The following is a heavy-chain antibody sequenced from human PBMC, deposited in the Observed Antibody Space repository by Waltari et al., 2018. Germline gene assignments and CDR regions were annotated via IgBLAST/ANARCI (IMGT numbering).Heavy chain of an antibody. CDR3: STVTTWGGY. CDR1: GFTFSSYG. Sequence: QVQLVESGGGVVQPGRSLRLSCAASGFTFSSYGMHWVRQAPGKGLEWVAVRSYEGSNKYYADSVKGRFTISRDNSKNTLYLQMNSLRAEDTAVYYCSTVTTWGGYWGQGTLVTVSS. D-gene: IGHD4-17*01. J-gene: IGHJ4*02. V-gene: IGHV3-30*03. CDR2: RSYEGSNK.